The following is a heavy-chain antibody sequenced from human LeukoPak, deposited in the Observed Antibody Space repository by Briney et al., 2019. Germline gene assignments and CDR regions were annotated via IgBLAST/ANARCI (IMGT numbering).Heavy chain of an antibody. CDR3: ARGYDSSNYYPRFYYYMDV. V-gene: IGHV3-48*04. CDR1: GFTFSSYG. J-gene: IGHJ6*03. CDR2: ISSSGSNI. D-gene: IGHD3-22*01. Sequence: GGSLRLSCAASGFTFSSYGMHWVRQAPGKGLEWVSYISSSGSNIFYADSVKGRFTISRDNAKKSLYLRMNSLRAEDTAVYYCARGYDSSNYYPRFYYYMDVWGKGTTVTISS.